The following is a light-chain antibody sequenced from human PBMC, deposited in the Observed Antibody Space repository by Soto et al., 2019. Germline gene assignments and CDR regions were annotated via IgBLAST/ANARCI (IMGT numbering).Light chain of an antibody. J-gene: IGKJ1*01. CDR2: GAS. V-gene: IGKV3-20*01. Sequence: EIVLTQSPGTLSLSPGKRATLSCRASQSISSSYLAWYQQRPGQAPRLLIYGASSRATGIPDRFSGSGSGTEFTLTISRLEPEDFAVYYCQQYGSSSWTFGQGTKVDTK. CDR3: QQYGSSSWT. CDR1: QSISSSY.